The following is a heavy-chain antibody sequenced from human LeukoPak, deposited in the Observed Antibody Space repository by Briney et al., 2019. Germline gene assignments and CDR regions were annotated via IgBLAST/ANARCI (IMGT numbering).Heavy chain of an antibody. D-gene: IGHD3-9*01. CDR1: GYTFTDYY. CDR2: TNPNSGDT. CDR3: ARTPVLRYFDWLLPLFDY. J-gene: IGHJ4*02. V-gene: IGHV1-2*06. Sequence: AAVKVSCKASGYTFTDYYMYWVRQAPGQGLEWMGRTNPNSGDTFYAQKFQGRVTMTRDTSISTAYMELSRLRSDDTAVYYCARTPVLRYFDWLLPLFDYWGQGTLVTVSS.